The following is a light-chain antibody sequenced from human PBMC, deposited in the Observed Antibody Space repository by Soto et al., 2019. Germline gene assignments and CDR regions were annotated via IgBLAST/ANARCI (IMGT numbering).Light chain of an antibody. CDR3: SSYTTSNTRQIV. V-gene: IGLV2-14*03. Sequence: QSVLTQPASVSRSPGQSITISCTGTSSDVGGYNYVSWYQHHPGKAPKLMIFDVSNRPSVVANRVSGSKSGNTASLTISGLQPEDEADYYCSSYTTSNTRQIVFGTGTKVTVL. CDR1: SSDVGGYNY. J-gene: IGLJ1*01. CDR2: DVS.